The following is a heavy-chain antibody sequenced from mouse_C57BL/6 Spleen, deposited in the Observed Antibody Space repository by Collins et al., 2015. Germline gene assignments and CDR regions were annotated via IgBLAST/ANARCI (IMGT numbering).Heavy chain of an antibody. CDR3: SYYYGSSYSKDAFAY. V-gene: IGHV1-62-3*01. CDR2: IDPNSGGT. D-gene: IGHD1-1*01. Sequence: GKQRPGRGLEWIGRIDPNSGGTKYNEKFKNKATLTVDKSSSTAYMQLSSLTSEDSAVYYCSYYYGSSYSKDAFAYWGQGTLVTVSA. J-gene: IGHJ3*01.